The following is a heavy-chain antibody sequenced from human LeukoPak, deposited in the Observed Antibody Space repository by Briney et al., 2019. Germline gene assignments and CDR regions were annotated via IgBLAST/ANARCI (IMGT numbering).Heavy chain of an antibody. CDR1: GGTFSSYA. V-gene: IGHV1-69*04. Sequence: RWASVKVSCKASGGTFSSYAISWVRQAPGQGLEWMGRIIPILGIANYAQKFQGRVTITADKSTSTAYMELSSLRSEDTAVYYCARGHCSSTSCYMYRGFDPWGQGTLVTVSS. CDR2: IIPILGIA. J-gene: IGHJ5*02. CDR3: ARGHCSSTSCYMYRGFDP. D-gene: IGHD2-2*02.